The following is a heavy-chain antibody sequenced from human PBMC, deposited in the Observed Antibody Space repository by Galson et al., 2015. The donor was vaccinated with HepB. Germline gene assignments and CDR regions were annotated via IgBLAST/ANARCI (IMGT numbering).Heavy chain of an antibody. CDR3: AKDMPKGGLLNNHYYYYYGMDV. J-gene: IGHJ6*02. V-gene: IGHV3-30*18. D-gene: IGHD2-15*01. CDR1: GFTFSSYG. CDR2: ISYDGSNK. Sequence: SLRLSCAASGFTFSSYGMHWVRQAPGKGLEWVAVISYDGSNKYYADSVKGRFTISRDNSKNTLYLQMNSLRAEDTAVYYCAKDMPKGGLLNNHYYYYYGMDVWGQGTTVTVSS.